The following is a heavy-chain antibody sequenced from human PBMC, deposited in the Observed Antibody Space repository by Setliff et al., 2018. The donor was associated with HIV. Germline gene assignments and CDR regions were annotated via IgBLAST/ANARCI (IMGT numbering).Heavy chain of an antibody. V-gene: IGHV2-70*01. Sequence: SGPTLVNPTQTLTLTCTFSGFSLTTSGVAVAWIRQPPGKALEWLTIIFWDDDKYYITSLKTRLTISKDTSKNQVVLTMTNMDPVDSGTYFCARTRPPSGLASAYFFDSWGQGTLVTVSS. CDR3: ARTRPPSGLASAYFFDS. CDR2: IFWDDDK. J-gene: IGHJ4*02. D-gene: IGHD6-25*01. CDR1: GFSLTTSGVA.